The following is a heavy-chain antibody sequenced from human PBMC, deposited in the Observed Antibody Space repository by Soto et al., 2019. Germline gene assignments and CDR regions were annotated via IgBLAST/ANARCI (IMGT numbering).Heavy chain of an antibody. CDR3: ARKLRFLEWLFPGNWFDP. V-gene: IGHV4-34*01. CDR1: GGSFSGYY. CDR2: INHSGST. Sequence: KPSETLSLTCAVYGGSFSGYYWSWIRQPPGKGLEWIGEINHSGSTNYNPSLKSRVTISVDTSKNQFSLKLSSVTAADTAVYYCARKLRFLEWLFPGNWFDPWGQGTLVTVSS. D-gene: IGHD3-3*01. J-gene: IGHJ5*02.